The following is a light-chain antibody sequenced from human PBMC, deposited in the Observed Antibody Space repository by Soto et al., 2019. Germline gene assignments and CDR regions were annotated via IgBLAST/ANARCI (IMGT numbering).Light chain of an antibody. CDR3: QQYSSYQWT. J-gene: IGKJ1*01. CDR1: QSISYC. Sequence: DIQMTQSPSTLSASVGDRVSITCRASQSISYCLAWYQQKPGKAPKLLIFDASNLESGVPSRFSGSGAGTEFTLTISSLQPEDFATYYCQQYSSYQWTFGEGTKVDIK. V-gene: IGKV1-5*01. CDR2: DAS.